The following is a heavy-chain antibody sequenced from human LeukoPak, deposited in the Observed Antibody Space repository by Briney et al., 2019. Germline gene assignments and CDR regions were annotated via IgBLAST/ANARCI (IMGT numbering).Heavy chain of an antibody. CDR2: TDTDGSSI. CDR1: GFTFSRHW. D-gene: IGHD6-6*01. Sequence: GGSLRLSCAASGFTFSRHWMHWVRQAPGKGLVWVSRTDTDGSSIYYADSVKGRFTISRDNAKNTLYLQMNSLRAEDTAVYYCAKGSSFLSDDYYYYMDVWGKGTTVTVSS. J-gene: IGHJ6*03. CDR3: AKGSSFLSDDYYYYMDV. V-gene: IGHV3-74*01.